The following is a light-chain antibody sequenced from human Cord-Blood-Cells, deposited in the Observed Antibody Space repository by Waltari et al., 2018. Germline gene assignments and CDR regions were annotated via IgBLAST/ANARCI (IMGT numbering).Light chain of an antibody. V-gene: IGKV3-20*01. J-gene: IGKJ4*01. Sequence: ESVLTQSPGTLSLSPGERATLSCRASQRVSSSYLAWYQQNPGQAPRLLIYGASSRATGIPDRFSGSGSGTDFTLTISRLEPEDFAVYYCQQYGSSPLTFGGGTKVEIK. CDR3: QQYGSSPLT. CDR1: QRVSSSY. CDR2: GAS.